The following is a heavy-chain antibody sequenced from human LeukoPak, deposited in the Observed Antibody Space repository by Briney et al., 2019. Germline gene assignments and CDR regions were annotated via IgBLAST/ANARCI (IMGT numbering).Heavy chain of an antibody. CDR3: ARGARAARQRNWFDP. D-gene: IGHD6-6*01. CDR2: IYSGGST. J-gene: IGHJ5*02. Sequence: PGGSLRLSCAASGFTVSSNYMSWVRQAPGKGLEWVSVIYSGGSTYYADSVKGRFTISRDNSKSTLYLQMNSLRAEDTAVYYCARGARAARQRNWFDPWGQGTLVTVSS. CDR1: GFTVSSNY. V-gene: IGHV3-66*01.